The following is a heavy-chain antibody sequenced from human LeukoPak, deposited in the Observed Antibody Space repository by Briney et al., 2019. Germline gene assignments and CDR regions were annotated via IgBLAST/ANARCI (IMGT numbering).Heavy chain of an antibody. CDR2: ISAYNGNT. CDR3: ARVREPNEGAAFDI. D-gene: IGHD1-26*01. J-gene: IGHJ3*02. Sequence: RASVKVSCKASGGTFSSYAISWVRQAPGQGLEWMGWISAYNGNTNYAQKLQGRVTMTTDTSTSTAYMELRSLRSDDTAVYYCARVREPNEGAAFDIWGQGTMVTVSS. CDR1: GGTFSSYA. V-gene: IGHV1-18*01.